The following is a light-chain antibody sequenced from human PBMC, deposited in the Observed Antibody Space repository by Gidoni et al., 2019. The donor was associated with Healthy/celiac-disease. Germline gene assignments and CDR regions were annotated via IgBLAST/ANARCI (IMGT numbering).Light chain of an antibody. J-gene: IGLJ2*01. V-gene: IGLV2-23*02. Sequence: QSALTQPASVSGSPGQSITISCTGTSSDVGRYNLVSWYQQHTGKAHKLMIYEVSKRPSGVSNRFSGSKSGNTASLTISGLQAEDEADDYCCSYAGSSTQVGGGTKLTVL. CDR3: CSYAGSSTQ. CDR2: EVS. CDR1: SSDVGRYNL.